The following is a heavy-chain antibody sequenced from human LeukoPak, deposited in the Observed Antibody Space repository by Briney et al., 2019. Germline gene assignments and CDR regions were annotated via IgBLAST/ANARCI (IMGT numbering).Heavy chain of an antibody. CDR2: INHSGST. CDR3: ARGLRLGVQLWLLRSPFDY. J-gene: IGHJ4*02. D-gene: IGHD5-18*01. V-gene: IGHV4-34*01. CDR1: GGSFSGYY. Sequence: SETLSLTCAVYGGSFSGYYWSRIRQPPGKGLEWIGEINHSGSTNYNPSLKSRVTISVDTSKNQFSLKLSSVTAADTAVYYCARGLRLGVQLWLLRSPFDYWGQGTLVTVSS.